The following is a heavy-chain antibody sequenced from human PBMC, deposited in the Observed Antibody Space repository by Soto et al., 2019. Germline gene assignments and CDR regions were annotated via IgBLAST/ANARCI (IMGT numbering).Heavy chain of an antibody. V-gene: IGHV4-61*01. CDR3: AIWGATVAYSRTGYDATVYP. Sequence: SETLSLTCTVSGGSVSSGPYYWTWIRHPPGKGLEWIGYINYSGTTHYNPSLKSRVSISIDASMNQFSLKLSSVTPAATAVYNCAIWGATVAYSRTGYDATVYPCGLGTLVTASS. CDR1: GGSVSSGPYY. CDR2: INYSGTT. J-gene: IGHJ5*02. D-gene: IGHD6-13*01.